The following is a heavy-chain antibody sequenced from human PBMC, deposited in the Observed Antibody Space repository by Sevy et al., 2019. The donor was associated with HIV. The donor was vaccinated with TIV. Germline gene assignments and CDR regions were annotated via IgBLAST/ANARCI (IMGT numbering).Heavy chain of an antibody. CDR2: ISSGSSSI. J-gene: IGHJ3*02. V-gene: IGHV3-48*01. CDR1: GFRFDRYS. D-gene: IGHD3-3*01. Sequence: GGCLRLSCAASGFRFDRYSMNWVRQAPGKGLEWVSYISSGSSSINYADSVKDRFTISRDNAKKSLFLQMNSLRAEDTAVYYCARGPSIFGDVDGLNIWGQGTMVTVSS. CDR3: ARGPSIFGDVDGLNI.